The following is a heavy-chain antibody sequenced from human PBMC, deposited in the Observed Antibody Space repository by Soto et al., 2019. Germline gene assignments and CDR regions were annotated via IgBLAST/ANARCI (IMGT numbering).Heavy chain of an antibody. J-gene: IGHJ4*02. CDR1: GGSISSGDYY. CDR2: IYYSGST. D-gene: IGHD3-10*01. V-gene: IGHV4-30-4*01. Sequence: SETLSLTCTVSGGSISSGDYYWSWIRQHPGKGLEWIGYIYYSGSTYYNPSLKSRVTISVDTSKNQFSLKLSSVTAADTAVYYCARAVLLWFGSPYYFDYWGQGTLVTVSS. CDR3: ARAVLLWFGSPYYFDY.